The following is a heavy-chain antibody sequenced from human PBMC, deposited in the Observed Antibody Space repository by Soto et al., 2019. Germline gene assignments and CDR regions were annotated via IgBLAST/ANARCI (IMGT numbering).Heavy chain of an antibody. CDR3: ASGVAVAGPLFDP. Sequence: ASVNVSCKASGGTFSSYAISWVRQAPGQGLEWMGGIIPIFGTANYAQKFQGRVTITADESTSTAYMELSSLRSEDTAVYYCASGVAVAGPLFDPWGQGTLVTVSS. CDR2: IIPIFGTA. D-gene: IGHD6-19*01. J-gene: IGHJ5*02. V-gene: IGHV1-69*13. CDR1: GGTFSSYA.